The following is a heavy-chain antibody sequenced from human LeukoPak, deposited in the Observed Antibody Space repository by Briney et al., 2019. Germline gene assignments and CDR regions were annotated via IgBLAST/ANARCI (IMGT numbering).Heavy chain of an antibody. J-gene: IGHJ4*02. D-gene: IGHD3-10*01. CDR2: IRSTANGYAT. Sequence: GGSLRLSCAASGFTFSGSALHWVRQASGKGLEWVGRIRSTANGYATAYAASVKGRFTISRDDSKNTAYLQMDSLKTGDTAVYYCTGNYYGSGSYADFWGQGTLVTVSS. CDR3: TGNYYGSGSYADF. CDR1: GFTFSGSA. V-gene: IGHV3-73*01.